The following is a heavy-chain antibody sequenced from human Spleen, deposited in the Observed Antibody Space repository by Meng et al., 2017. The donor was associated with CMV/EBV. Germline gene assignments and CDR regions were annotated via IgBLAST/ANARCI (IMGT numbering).Heavy chain of an antibody. CDR2: SAYSE. J-gene: IGHJ4*02. Sequence: LKISCVASGFDFNDVSTYGMNWVRQAPGKGLEWISYSAYSEVYADSVRGRFTISRDNSKNTLYLQMNSLRPEDTAVYHCAKVDGSTYACDHWGQGTLVTVSS. CDR3: AKVDGSTYACDH. CDR1: GFDFNDVSTYG. D-gene: IGHD2-2*01. V-gene: IGHV3-48*04.